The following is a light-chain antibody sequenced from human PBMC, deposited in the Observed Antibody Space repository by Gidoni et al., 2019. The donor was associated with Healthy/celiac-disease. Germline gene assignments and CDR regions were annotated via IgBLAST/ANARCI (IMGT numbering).Light chain of an antibody. CDR2: LNSDCSN. CDR1: SGHSSYA. J-gene: IGLJ3*02. V-gene: IGLV4-69*01. Sequence: QLVLPQSPSASASLGACVQLTCTLRSGHSSYAIAWPQQQPEKGPRYWMKLNSDCSNSQGDGIPDRFAGSSSGAERCRTISILQCEDEADYYCQTGGTCPWVFGGWTKLTVL. CDR3: QTGGTCPWV.